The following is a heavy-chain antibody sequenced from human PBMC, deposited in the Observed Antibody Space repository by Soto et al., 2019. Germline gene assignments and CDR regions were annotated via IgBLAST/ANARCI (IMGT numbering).Heavy chain of an antibody. D-gene: IGHD3-22*01. Sequence: QVPLVESGGGVVQPGMSMRLSCAASGFTFSSYGMHWVRQAPGKGLEWVAVISYDGSNKYHADSVKSRFTIARDNSKNTLYLQMNSLRVEHTAVYYCAKTTDRGGYYSRFDYCGQGALVTVSS. J-gene: IGHJ4*02. CDR3: AKTTDRGGYYSRFDY. V-gene: IGHV3-30*18. CDR2: ISYDGSNK. CDR1: GFTFSSYG.